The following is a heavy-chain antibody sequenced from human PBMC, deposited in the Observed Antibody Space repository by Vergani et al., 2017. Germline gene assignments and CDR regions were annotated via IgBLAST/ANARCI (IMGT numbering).Heavy chain of an antibody. Sequence: QVQLQESGPGLVKPSETLSLTCTVSGGSISSYYWSWIRQPPGKGLEWIGYIYYSGSTNYNPSLKSRVTISVDTSTNQFSLKLSSVTAADTAVYYCARRARRDGYSECFDYWGQGTLVTVSS. CDR3: ARRARRDGYSECFDY. CDR2: IYYSGST. CDR1: GGSISSYY. J-gene: IGHJ4*02. V-gene: IGHV4-59*12. D-gene: IGHD5-24*01.